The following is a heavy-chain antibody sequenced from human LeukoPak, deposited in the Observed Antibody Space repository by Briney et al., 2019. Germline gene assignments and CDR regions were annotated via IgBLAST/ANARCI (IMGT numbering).Heavy chain of an antibody. CDR3: ARGTVVTPQGWDYYYMDV. J-gene: IGHJ6*03. CDR2: IIPIFGTA. D-gene: IGHD4-23*01. Sequence: ASVKVSRKASGYTFSSYAISWVRQAPGQGLEWMGGIIPIFGTANYAQKFQGRVTITADESTSTAYMELSSLRSEDTAVYYCARGTVVTPQGWDYYYMDVWGKGTTVTVSS. CDR1: GYTFSSYA. V-gene: IGHV1-69*13.